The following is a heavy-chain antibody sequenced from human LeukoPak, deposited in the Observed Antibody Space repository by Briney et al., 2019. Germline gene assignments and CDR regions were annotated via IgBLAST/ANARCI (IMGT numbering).Heavy chain of an antibody. CDR2: INHRGST. CDR3: ARRAVRGVIITPWPNWFDP. Sequence: SETLSLTCAVYGGSFSGYYWSWIRQSPGKGLEWIGEINHRGSTNYNPSLKSRVTISVDTSKNQFSLKLSSVTAADTAVYYCARRAVRGVIITPWPNWFDPWGQGTLVTVSS. J-gene: IGHJ5*02. D-gene: IGHD3-10*01. V-gene: IGHV4-34*01. CDR1: GGSFSGYY.